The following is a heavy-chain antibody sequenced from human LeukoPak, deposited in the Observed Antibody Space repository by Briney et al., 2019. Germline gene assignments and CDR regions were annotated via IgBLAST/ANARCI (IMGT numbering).Heavy chain of an antibody. D-gene: IGHD1-26*01. J-gene: IGHJ4*02. Sequence: SEALSLTCSVSGGAISSADYYWSWIRQPPGKGLEWIGYIYHSGSTYYNPSLKSRVTISVDRSKNQFSLKLSSVTAADTAVYYCARVRVGATLYFDYWGQGTLVTVSS. CDR1: GGAISSADYY. V-gene: IGHV4-30-2*01. CDR2: IYHSGST. CDR3: ARVRVGATLYFDY.